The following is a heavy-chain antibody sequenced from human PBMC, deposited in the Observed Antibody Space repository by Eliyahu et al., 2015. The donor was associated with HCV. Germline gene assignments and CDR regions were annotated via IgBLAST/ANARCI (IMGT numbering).Heavy chain of an antibody. CDR3: ARDRDYGGNSLDY. J-gene: IGHJ4*02. D-gene: IGHD4-23*01. Sequence: QVQLVASGGGLVKPGGSLRLSCVASDFNLNDYYMNLDPPGPGGGPGWLAHISTSGNTIYYADSVKGRFTTSRDNAKNSLYLQMDSLRAEDTAVYYCARDRDYGGNSLDYWGQGTLVAVSS. CDR1: DFNLNDYY. V-gene: IGHV3-11*01. CDR2: ISTSGNTI.